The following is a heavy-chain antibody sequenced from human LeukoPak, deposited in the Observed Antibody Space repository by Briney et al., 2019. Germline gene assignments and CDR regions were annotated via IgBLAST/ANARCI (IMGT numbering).Heavy chain of an antibody. CDR3: ARDHIVPSYYFDY. CDR1: GGTFSSYA. CDR2: IIPIFGTA. J-gene: IGHJ4*02. D-gene: IGHD5-12*01. V-gene: IGHV1-69*13. Sequence: SVKVSCKAPGGTFSSYAISWVRQAPGQGLEWMGGIIPIFGTANYAQKFQGRVTITADESTSTAFMELSSLRSEDTAVYYCARDHIVPSYYFDYWGQGTLVTVSS.